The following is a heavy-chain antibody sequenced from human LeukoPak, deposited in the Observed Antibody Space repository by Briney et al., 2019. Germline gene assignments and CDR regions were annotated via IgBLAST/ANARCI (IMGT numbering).Heavy chain of an antibody. CDR2: IYYSGST. CDR1: GGSISSGGYS. Sequence: PSETLSLTCAVSGGSISSGGYSWSWIRQPPGKGLEWIGYIYYSGSTNYNPSLKSRVTISVDTSKNQFSLKLSSVTAADTAVYYCARDEIAGIAARTPFRHWGQGTLVTVSS. J-gene: IGHJ4*02. D-gene: IGHD6-6*01. V-gene: IGHV4-61*08. CDR3: ARDEIAGIAARTPFRH.